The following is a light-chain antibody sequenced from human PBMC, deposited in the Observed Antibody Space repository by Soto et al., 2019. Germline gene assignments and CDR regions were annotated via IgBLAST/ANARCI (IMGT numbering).Light chain of an antibody. V-gene: IGKV3-15*01. CDR1: ESVGSN. CDR3: QQYGNSPIT. CDR2: GAS. J-gene: IGKJ5*01. Sequence: EIVMTQSPATLSVSPGERATLSCRASESVGSNLAWYQQKPGQAPRLLIHGASKRATGIPARFSGSGSGTEFTLTISRLEPEDFAVYYCQQYGNSPITFGQGTRLEIK.